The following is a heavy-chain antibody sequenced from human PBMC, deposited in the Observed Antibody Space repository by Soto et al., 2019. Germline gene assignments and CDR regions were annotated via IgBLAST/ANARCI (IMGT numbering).Heavy chain of an antibody. CDR1: GYTFIGYY. Sequence: QVQLVQSGAEVKKPGASLKVSCKASGYTFIGYYMHWVRQDPGQGLEWMGWINPNSGATNYAQNFQGRVTMTRDTSITTAYMELSRLRSDDTAVYYCARDGVSTIGDFDFWGQGTLVTVSS. CDR2: INPNSGAT. J-gene: IGHJ4*02. D-gene: IGHD5-12*01. V-gene: IGHV1-2*02. CDR3: ARDGVSTIGDFDF.